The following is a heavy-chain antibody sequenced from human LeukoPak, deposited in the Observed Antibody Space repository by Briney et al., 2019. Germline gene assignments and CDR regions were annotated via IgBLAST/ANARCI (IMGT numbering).Heavy chain of an antibody. V-gene: IGHV1-2*02. CDR1: GYTFTSYG. CDR2: INPNSGGT. Sequence: ASVKVSCKASGYTFTSYGISWVRQAPGQGLEWMGWINPNSGGTNYAQKFQGRVTMTRDTSISTAYMELSRLRSDDTAVYYCALYYYDSSGYPFFDYWGQGTLVTVSS. D-gene: IGHD3-22*01. CDR3: ALYYYDSSGYPFFDY. J-gene: IGHJ4*02.